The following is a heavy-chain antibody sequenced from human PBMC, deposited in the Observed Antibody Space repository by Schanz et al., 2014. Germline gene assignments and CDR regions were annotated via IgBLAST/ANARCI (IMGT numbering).Heavy chain of an antibody. CDR3: ARGGGPEDVFDI. D-gene: IGHD2-15*01. J-gene: IGHJ3*02. CDR1: GGTFSTYP. Sequence: QVQLVQSGAEVKKPGSSMKVSCKASGGTFSTYPINWLRQAPGQGLKCMGRIIPIHGIVNYAQRFQDRVRITADKSTSTAYMELSSLRSDDTAVYYCARGGGPEDVFDIWGQGTILTVSS. V-gene: IGHV1-69*02. CDR2: IIPIHGIV.